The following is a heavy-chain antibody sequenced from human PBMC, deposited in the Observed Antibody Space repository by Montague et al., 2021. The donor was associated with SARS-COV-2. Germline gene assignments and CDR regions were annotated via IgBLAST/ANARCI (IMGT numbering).Heavy chain of an antibody. J-gene: IGHJ3*01. V-gene: IGHV3-74*01. Sequence: SLRLSCAASGFTLSSYWMHWVRQAPGKGLVWVSRINSDGSNTNYADSVKGRFTISRDNVKNTLYLQMISLRAEDTAVYYCARYYVSGNYGFDLWGQGTMVTVSS. CDR1: GFTLSSYW. CDR3: ARYYVSGNYGFDL. CDR2: INSDGSNT. D-gene: IGHD3-10*01.